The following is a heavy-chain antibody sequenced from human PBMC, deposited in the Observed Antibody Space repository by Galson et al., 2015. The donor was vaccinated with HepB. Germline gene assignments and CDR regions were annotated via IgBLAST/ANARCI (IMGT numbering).Heavy chain of an antibody. CDR2: ISGNGDST. CDR3: AKGYGLFDS. V-gene: IGHV3-23*01. CDR1: GFAFDSHA. Sequence: SLRLSCAGSGFAFDSHAMSWVRQAPGRGLEWISGISGNGDSTFYADSVKGRFTVSRDNSNNMLYLQMNSLRAEDAGLYFCAKGYGLFDSWAQGILVTVSS. D-gene: IGHD5-18*01. J-gene: IGHJ5*01.